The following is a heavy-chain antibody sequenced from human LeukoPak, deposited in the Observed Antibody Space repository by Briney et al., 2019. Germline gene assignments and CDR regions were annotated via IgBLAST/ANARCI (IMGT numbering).Heavy chain of an antibody. D-gene: IGHD3-22*01. CDR3: ARRFYYDSSGYYEY. CDR2: IYYSGST. CDR1: GGSISSSSYY. Sequence: PSQTLSLTCTVSGGSISSSSYYWGWIRQPPGKGLEWIGSIYYSGSTYYNPSLKSRVTISVDTSKNQFSLKLSSVTAADTAVYYCARRFYYDSSGYYEYWGQGTLVTVSS. J-gene: IGHJ4*02. V-gene: IGHV4-39*01.